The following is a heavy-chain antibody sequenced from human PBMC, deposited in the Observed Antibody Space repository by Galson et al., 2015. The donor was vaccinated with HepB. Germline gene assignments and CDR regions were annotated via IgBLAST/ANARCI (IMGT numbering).Heavy chain of an antibody. V-gene: IGHV1-69*04. Sequence: SVKVSCKASGGTFSSYAISWVRQAPGQGLEWMGRIIPILGIANYAQKFQGRVTITADKSTSTAYMELSSLRSEDTAVYYCARDPVRGVKGDWGQGTLVTVSS. D-gene: IGHD3-10*01. CDR1: GGTFSSYA. J-gene: IGHJ4*02. CDR2: IIPILGIA. CDR3: ARDPVRGVKGD.